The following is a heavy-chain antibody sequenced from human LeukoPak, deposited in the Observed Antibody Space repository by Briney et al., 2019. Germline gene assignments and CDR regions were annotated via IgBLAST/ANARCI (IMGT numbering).Heavy chain of an antibody. D-gene: IGHD6-13*01. CDR3: ARVRAGAPRQYFDY. J-gene: IGHJ4*02. CDR2: VSSSSSYI. V-gene: IGHV3-21*01. Sequence: PGGSLRLSCGASGFTFSSCSMNWVRQAPGKGLEWVSSVSSSSSYIYYADSVKGRFTISRDNAKNSLYLHMNSLRTEDTAVYYCARVRAGAPRQYFDYCGQGTLVTVSS. CDR1: GFTFSSCS.